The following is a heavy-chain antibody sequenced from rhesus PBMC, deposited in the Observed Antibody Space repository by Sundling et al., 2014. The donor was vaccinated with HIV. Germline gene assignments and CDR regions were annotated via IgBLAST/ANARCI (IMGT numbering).Heavy chain of an antibody. J-gene: IGHJ4*01. CDR3: ARGSYLDWLLPYFDY. Sequence: QVQLQESGPGVVKPSETLSLTCAVSGGSIRDSYRWHWIRQPPGKGLEWIGYIYGGSASTNYNPSLKSRVTISKDTSKNQFSLKLSSVTAADTAVYYCARGSYLDWLLPYFDYWGQGVLVTVSS. CDR2: IYGGSAST. D-gene: IGHD3-3*01. V-gene: IGHV4S10*01. CDR1: GGSIRDSYR.